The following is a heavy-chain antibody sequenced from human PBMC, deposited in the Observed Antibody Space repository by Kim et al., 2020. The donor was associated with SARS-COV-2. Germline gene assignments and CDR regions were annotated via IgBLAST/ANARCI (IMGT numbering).Heavy chain of an antibody. V-gene: IGHV4-34*01. J-gene: IGHJ5*02. Sequence: SETLSLTCAVPRGSLSDYYWSWIRQPPGKGLEWIGEINQSGSTSYNPPLKSRVTISVDMSKTQFSLKMSSVTAADTAVYYCARLYNGSAFSWFDPWGQGTLVNVS. CDR2: INQSGST. D-gene: IGHD3-10*01. CDR1: RGSLSDYY. CDR3: ARLYNGSAFSWFDP.